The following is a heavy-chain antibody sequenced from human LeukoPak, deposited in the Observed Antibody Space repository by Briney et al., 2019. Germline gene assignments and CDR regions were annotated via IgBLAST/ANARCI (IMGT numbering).Heavy chain of an antibody. Sequence: SETLSLTCTVSGGSISSGGYYWSWIRQHPGKGLEWIGYIYYSGSTNYNPSLKSRVTISVDTSKNQFSLKLSSVTAADTAVYYCARQGYDFWSGYYALNWFDPWGQGTLVTVSS. CDR3: ARQGYDFWSGYYALNWFDP. V-gene: IGHV4-31*03. J-gene: IGHJ5*02. D-gene: IGHD3-3*01. CDR2: IYYSGST. CDR1: GGSISSGGYY.